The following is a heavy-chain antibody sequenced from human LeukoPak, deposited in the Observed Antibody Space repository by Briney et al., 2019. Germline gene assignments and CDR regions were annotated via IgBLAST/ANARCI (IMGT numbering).Heavy chain of an antibody. V-gene: IGHV3-9*01. J-gene: IGHJ4*02. CDR1: GFTFDDYA. CDR2: ISWNSGSI. Sequence: PXXSLRLSCAASGFTFDDYAMHWVRQAPGKGLEWVSGISWNSGSIGYADSVKGRFTISRDNAKNSLYLQMDSLRAEDTALYYCAKDMRYDSSGFLGYWGQGTLVTVSS. D-gene: IGHD3-22*01. CDR3: AKDMRYDSSGFLGY.